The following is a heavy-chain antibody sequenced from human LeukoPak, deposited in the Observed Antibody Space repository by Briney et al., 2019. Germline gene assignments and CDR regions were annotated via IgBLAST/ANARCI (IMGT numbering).Heavy chain of an antibody. Sequence: SVKVSCKASGGSFSSHAITWVRQAPGQGLEWMGGTIPIFGTTNYAQMFQGRVTITTDESTSTAYMELSSLTSEDTAVYYCARGSWNDVGYYYHYYMDVWGKGTTVTVSS. CDR3: ARGSWNDVGYYYHYYMDV. CDR1: GGSFSSHA. V-gene: IGHV1-69*05. D-gene: IGHD1-1*01. CDR2: TIPIFGTT. J-gene: IGHJ6*03.